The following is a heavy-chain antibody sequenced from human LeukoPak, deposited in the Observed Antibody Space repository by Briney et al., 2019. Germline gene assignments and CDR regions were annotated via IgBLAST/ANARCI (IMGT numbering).Heavy chain of an antibody. D-gene: IGHD3-10*01. V-gene: IGHV4-59*01. CDR2: IFYNGNT. CDR1: GGSISSYY. CDR3: ARDGAYGSGSYYPFDY. Sequence: SETLSLTCAVSGGSISSYYWSWIRQPPGKGLEWIGYIFYNGNTNYNPFLRSRVIMSLDTSKNQFSLKLTSVTAADTAVYYCARDGAYGSGSYYPFDYWGQGTLVTVSS. J-gene: IGHJ4*02.